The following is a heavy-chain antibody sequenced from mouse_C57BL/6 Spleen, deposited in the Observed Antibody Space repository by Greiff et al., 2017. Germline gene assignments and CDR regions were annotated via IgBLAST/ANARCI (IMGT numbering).Heavy chain of an antibody. CDR1: GYAFSSSW. Sequence: QVQLKESGPELVKPGASVKISCKASGYAFSSSWMNWVKQRPGKGLEWIGRIYPGDGDTNYNRKLKGKATLTADKSSSTAYMQLSSLTSEDSAVYFCAGYFDVWGTGTTVTVSS. J-gene: IGHJ1*03. V-gene: IGHV1-82*01. CDR3: AGYFDV. CDR2: IYPGDGDT.